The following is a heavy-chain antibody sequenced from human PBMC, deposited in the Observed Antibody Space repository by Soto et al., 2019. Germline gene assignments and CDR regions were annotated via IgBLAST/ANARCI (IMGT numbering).Heavy chain of an antibody. CDR2: IYYSGTT. J-gene: IGHJ4*02. V-gene: IGHV4-39*01. CDR3: ATRHGLDIAASY. CDR1: GGSISSNDYY. Sequence: LSGTLSLARTVSGGSISSNDYYWDGIRQSQGKGLEWIGSIYYSGTTYYNPSLNSRVTISVDTSKNQFSLKLSSVTAADTAVYFCATRHGLDIAASYWGQGILVT. D-gene: IGHD3-9*01.